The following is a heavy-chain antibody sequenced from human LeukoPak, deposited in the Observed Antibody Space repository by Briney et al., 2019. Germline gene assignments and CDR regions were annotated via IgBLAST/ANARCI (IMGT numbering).Heavy chain of an antibody. Sequence: PSETLSLTCTVSGGSISSYYWSWIRQPPGKGLEWIGYIYYSGSTNYNPSLKSRVTISVDTSKNQFSLKLSSVTAADTAVYYCARALGCSSTSCYWGNYYYYYMDVRGKGTTVTVSS. CDR2: IYYSGST. J-gene: IGHJ6*03. CDR1: GGSISSYY. CDR3: ARALGCSSTSCYWGNYYYYYMDV. V-gene: IGHV4-59*01. D-gene: IGHD2-2*01.